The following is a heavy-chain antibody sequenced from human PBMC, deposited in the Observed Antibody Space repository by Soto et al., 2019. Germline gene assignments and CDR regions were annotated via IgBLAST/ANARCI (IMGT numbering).Heavy chain of an antibody. V-gene: IGHV4-31*03. CDR2: IYYSGST. D-gene: IGHD2-2*01. J-gene: IGHJ6*02. CDR1: CGSISSGGYY. CDR3: ARDPLPKPYCSSTSCPSYGMDV. Sequence: PSETLSLTCTVSCGSISSGGYYWSWIRQHPGKGLEWIGYIYYSGSTYYNPSLKSRVTISVDTSKNQFSLKLSSVTAADTAVYYCARDPLPKPYCSSTSCPSYGMDVWGQGTTVTVSS.